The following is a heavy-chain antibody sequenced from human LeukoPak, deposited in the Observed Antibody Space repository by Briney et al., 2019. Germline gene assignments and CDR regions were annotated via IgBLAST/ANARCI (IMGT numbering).Heavy chain of an antibody. CDR3: ARDHRSMITFGGVTLDY. V-gene: IGHV7-4-1*02. CDR1: GYTFTSYA. Sequence: ASVKVSCKASGYTFTSYAMNWVRQAPGQGLEWMGWINTNTGNPTYAQGFTGRFVFSLDTSVSTAYLQISSLKAEDTAVYYRARDHRSMITFGGVTLDYWGREPWSPSPQ. J-gene: IGHJ4*02. CDR2: INTNTGNP. D-gene: IGHD3-16*01.